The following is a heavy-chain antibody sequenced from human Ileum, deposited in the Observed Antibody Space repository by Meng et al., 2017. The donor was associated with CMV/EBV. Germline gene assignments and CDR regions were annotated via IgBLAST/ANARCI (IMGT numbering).Heavy chain of an antibody. CDR1: GYNFTNYA. CDR2: INTCKGNT. J-gene: IGHJ4*02. CDR3: ARIELGAHFDS. Sequence: QFRLVRSGAGVMKPVVSVKVSCKAFGYNFTNYAIHWLPQDPGQRLEWMGWINTCKGNTKYSQKFQARVTFTRDTSANTAYREVSSLRSEDTAIYYCARIELGAHFDSWGQGTLVTVSS. V-gene: IGHV1-3*04. D-gene: IGHD1-7*01.